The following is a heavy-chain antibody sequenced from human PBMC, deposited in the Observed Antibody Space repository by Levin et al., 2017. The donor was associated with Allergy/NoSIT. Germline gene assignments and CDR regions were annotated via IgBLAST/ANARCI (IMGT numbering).Heavy chain of an antibody. CDR3: ARREFLCPGCGFDP. J-gene: IGHJ5*02. CDR1: DGSFSGSY. CDR2: INHSGSA. D-gene: IGHD2/OR15-2a*01. Sequence: PSETLSLTCAVYDGSFSGSYWSWIRQPPGKGLEWVGEINHSGSANYNPSLKSRVTISVDTSKNQFSLKLSSVTAADTAVYFCARREFLCPGCGFDPWGQGTLVTVSS. V-gene: IGHV4-34*01.